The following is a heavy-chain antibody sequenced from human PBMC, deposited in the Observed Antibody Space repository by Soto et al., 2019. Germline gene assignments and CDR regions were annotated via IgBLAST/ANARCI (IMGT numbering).Heavy chain of an antibody. CDR1: GGSMFSYY. Sequence: PSETLSLTCTVSGGSMFSYYWNWIRQPAGKGLEWIGRVSTNGATNYNPSLESRVTMSVDTSKNQFSLKLTSVTAADTAVYFCARADYEILTGSYAMDVWGQGTTVTV. D-gene: IGHD3-9*01. V-gene: IGHV4-4*07. CDR3: ARADYEILTGSYAMDV. CDR2: VSTNGAT. J-gene: IGHJ6*02.